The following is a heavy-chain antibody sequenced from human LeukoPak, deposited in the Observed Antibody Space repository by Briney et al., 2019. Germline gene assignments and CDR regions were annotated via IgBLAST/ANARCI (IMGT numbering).Heavy chain of an antibody. V-gene: IGHV3-23*01. D-gene: IGHD6-19*01. CDR3: AKADSSGWPNYYYYGMDV. CDR2: ISGSGGST. CDR1: GFTFSSYA. J-gene: IGHJ6*02. Sequence: GGPLRLFCAASGFTFSSYAMSWLRQAPGKGLEWVSAISGSGGSTYYADSVKGRFTISRDNSKNTLYLQMNSLRAEDTAVYYGAKADSSGWPNYYYYGMDVWGQGTTVTVSS.